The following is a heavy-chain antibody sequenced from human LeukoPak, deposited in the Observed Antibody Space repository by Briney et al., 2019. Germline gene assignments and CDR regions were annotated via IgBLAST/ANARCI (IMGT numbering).Heavy chain of an antibody. CDR2: ISYDGSNK. D-gene: IGHD5-24*01. CDR1: GFTFSSYA. J-gene: IGHJ4*02. Sequence: PGGSLRLSCAASGFTFSSYAMPWVRQAPGKGLEWVAVISYDGSNKYYADSVKGRFTISRDNSKNTLYLQMNSLRAEDTAVYYCARDGVEMATMLDYWGQGTLVTVSS. V-gene: IGHV3-30-3*01. CDR3: ARDGVEMATMLDY.